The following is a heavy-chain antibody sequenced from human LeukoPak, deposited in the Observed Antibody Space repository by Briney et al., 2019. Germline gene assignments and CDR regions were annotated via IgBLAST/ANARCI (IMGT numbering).Heavy chain of an antibody. CDR2: ISWNSGSI. CDR3: AKDFVGAIQAFDI. J-gene: IGHJ3*02. V-gene: IGHV3-9*01. Sequence: GGSLRLSCAASGFTFSSYAMSWVRQAPGKGLEWVSGISWNSGSIGYADSVKGRFTISRDNAKNSLYLQMNSLRAEDTALYYCAKDFVGAIQAFDIWGQGTMVTVSS. CDR1: GFTFSSYA. D-gene: IGHD1-26*01.